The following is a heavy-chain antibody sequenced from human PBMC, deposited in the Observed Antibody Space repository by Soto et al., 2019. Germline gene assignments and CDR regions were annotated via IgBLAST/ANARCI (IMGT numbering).Heavy chain of an antibody. CDR2: FSGSGGDT. V-gene: IGHV3-23*01. Sequence: GGSLRLSCAASGFTFSSYAMSWVRQTPGKGLEWVSLFSGSGGDTYYADSVKGRLTISRDNSKNTLYLQMNSLGAEDTAVYYCAAGTNSDWYTYWGQGTLV. CDR3: AAGTNSDWYTY. CDR1: GFTFSSYA. J-gene: IGHJ4*02. D-gene: IGHD1-1*01.